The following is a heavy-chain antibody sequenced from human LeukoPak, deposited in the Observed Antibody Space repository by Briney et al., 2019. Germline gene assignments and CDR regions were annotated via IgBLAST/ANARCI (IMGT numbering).Heavy chain of an antibody. J-gene: IGHJ4*02. D-gene: IGHD2-15*01. V-gene: IGHV4-39*01. CDR1: SGSINSRRYY. Sequence: SETLSLTCTVSSGSINSRRYYWGWIRQPPGKGLQWIGSIYYTGSAYQNPSLKSRVTISVDTSKNQFSLKLTSVTAADTAVYYCARGGAVVVVATNQGPFDYWGQGTLVTVSS. CDR3: ARGGAVVVVATNQGPFDY. CDR2: IYYTGSA.